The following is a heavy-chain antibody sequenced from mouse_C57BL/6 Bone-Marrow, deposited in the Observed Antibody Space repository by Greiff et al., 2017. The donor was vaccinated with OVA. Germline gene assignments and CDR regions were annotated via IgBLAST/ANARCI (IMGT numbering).Heavy chain of an antibody. V-gene: IGHV1-72*01. CDR3: ASPSNWDVWYFDV. CDR1: GYTFTSYW. CDR2: IDPNSGGT. D-gene: IGHD4-1*01. J-gene: IGHJ1*03. Sequence: QVQLQQPGAELVKPGASVKLSCKASGYTFTSYWMHWVKQRPGRGLEWIGRIDPNSGGTKYNEEFKSKATLTVDKPSSTAYMQLSSLTSEDSAVYYCASPSNWDVWYFDVWGTGTTVTVSS.